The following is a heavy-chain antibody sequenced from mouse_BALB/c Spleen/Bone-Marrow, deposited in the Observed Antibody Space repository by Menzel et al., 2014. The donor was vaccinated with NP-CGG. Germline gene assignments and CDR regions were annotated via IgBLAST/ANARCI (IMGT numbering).Heavy chain of an antibody. CDR3: ARYDYGLDY. CDR2: IDPSDSET. CDR1: GYSFXNYW. J-gene: IGHJ2*01. V-gene: IGHV1S127*01. D-gene: IGHD2-4*01. Sequence: QVHVKQSGPQLVRPGASVKISCKASGYSFXNYWMHWVKQRPGQGLEWIGMIDPSDSETRLNQKFKDKATLTVDKSSITAYMQLSSPTSEDSAVYYCARYDYGLDYWGQDTTLTVSS.